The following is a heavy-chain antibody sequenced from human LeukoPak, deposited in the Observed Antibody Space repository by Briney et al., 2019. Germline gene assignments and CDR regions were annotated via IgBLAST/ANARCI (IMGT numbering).Heavy chain of an antibody. J-gene: IGHJ3*02. CDR3: ARQTTGVFDI. CDR1: GDSVSSNSVT. V-gene: IGHV6-1*01. D-gene: IGHD1-1*01. Sequence: SQTLSLTCGISGDSVSSNSVTWNWIRQSPSRGLEWLGRTYYRSKLGSDYAGSVQSRIPITPDTSKNQFSLQLNSVTPEDTAVYYCARQTTGVFDIWGQGTVVTVSS. CDR2: TYYRSKLGS.